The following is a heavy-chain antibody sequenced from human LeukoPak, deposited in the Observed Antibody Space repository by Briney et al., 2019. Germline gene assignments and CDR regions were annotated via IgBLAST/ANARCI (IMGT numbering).Heavy chain of an antibody. V-gene: IGHV3-33*01. CDR3: ARDLGGYCSGGSCSHPPSGFDY. Sequence: PGGSLRLSCAASGFTFSSYGMHWVRQAPGKGLEWVAVIWYDGSNKYYADSVKGRFTISRDNSKNTLYLKMNSLRAEDTAVYYCARDLGGYCSGGSCSHPPSGFDYWGQGTLVTVSS. D-gene: IGHD2-15*01. J-gene: IGHJ4*02. CDR2: IWYDGSNK. CDR1: GFTFSSYG.